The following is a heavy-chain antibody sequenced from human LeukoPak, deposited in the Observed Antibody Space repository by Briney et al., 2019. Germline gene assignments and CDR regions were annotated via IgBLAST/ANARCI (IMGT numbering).Heavy chain of an antibody. J-gene: IGHJ4*02. CDR3: ARLAAGSDYFDY. CDR1: GFXFSRYW. D-gene: IGHD6-13*01. CDR2: IKPDGSEK. Sequence: GGSLRLSCVASGFXFSRYWMSWVRQAPGKGPEWVANIKPDGSEKHYVDSVKGRFTFSRDNAKNSLYLQMNGLRAEDMAVYYCARLAAGSDYFDYWGQGTLVTVSS. V-gene: IGHV3-7*04.